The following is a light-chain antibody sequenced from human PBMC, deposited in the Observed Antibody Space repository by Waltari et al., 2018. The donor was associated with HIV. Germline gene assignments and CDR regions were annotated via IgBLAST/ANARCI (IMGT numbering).Light chain of an antibody. CDR1: SSNIGSNT. CDR3: AAWDDSLNGWV. J-gene: IGLJ3*02. CDR2: SNN. V-gene: IGLV1-44*01. Sequence: QSVLTQPPSASGTPGQRVTISCSGSSSNIGSNTVNWYQQLPGTAPKLLIYSNNQRPPVVPDRFSGSQSGTSASLAISGLQSEDEADYYCAAWDDSLNGWVFGGGTKLTVL.